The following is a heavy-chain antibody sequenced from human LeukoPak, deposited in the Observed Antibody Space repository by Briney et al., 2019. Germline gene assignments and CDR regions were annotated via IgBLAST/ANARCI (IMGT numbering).Heavy chain of an antibody. V-gene: IGHV3-23*01. CDR3: AKLKLGEMAYFDS. CDR2: ISVGGGDT. D-gene: IGHD3-16*01. Sequence: GGSLRLSCAASGCIFSSYVMGWVRQAPGKGLEWVSSISVGGGDTFASDSVKGRFTITRENSKNTLYLQMTGLRVEDTAVYFCAKLKLGEMAYFDSWGQGTLVTVSS. CDR1: GCIFSSYV. J-gene: IGHJ4*02.